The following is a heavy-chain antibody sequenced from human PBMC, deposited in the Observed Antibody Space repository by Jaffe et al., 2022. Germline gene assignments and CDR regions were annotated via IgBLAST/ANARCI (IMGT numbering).Heavy chain of an antibody. CDR1: GFTFSAYG. J-gene: IGHJ4*02. D-gene: IGHD1-20*01. CDR3: AKRLTPTITVFDY. CDR2: IIASGGTT. V-gene: IGHV3-23*01. Sequence: EVQLLESGGGLVQPGGSLRLSCAASGFTFSAYGMSWVRQAPGKGLEWVSHIIASGGTTYYADSVKGRFTVSRDNSKNTLYLQMNSLRAEDTAVYYCAKRLTPTITVFDYWGQGTLVTVSS.